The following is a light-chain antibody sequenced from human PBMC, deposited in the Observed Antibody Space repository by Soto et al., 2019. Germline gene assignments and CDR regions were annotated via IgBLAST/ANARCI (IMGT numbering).Light chain of an antibody. Sequence: EIVLTQSPGTLSLSPGQRATLSCRASESISRDYLAWYQQRPGQAPRLLIYGASSGATGIPDRFRGSGSGTDFTLTISRLETEDFAIYYCQQYGGVPYTFGQGTKLEIK. CDR1: ESISRDY. J-gene: IGKJ2*01. CDR3: QQYGGVPYT. V-gene: IGKV3-20*01. CDR2: GAS.